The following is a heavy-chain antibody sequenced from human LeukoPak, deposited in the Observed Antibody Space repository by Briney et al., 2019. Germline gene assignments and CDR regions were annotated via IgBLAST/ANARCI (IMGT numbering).Heavy chain of an antibody. J-gene: IGHJ6*02. CDR1: GFTFSSYA. V-gene: IGHV3-23*01. Sequence: GGSLRLSCAASGFTFSSYAMSWVRQAPGKGLEWVSAISGSGGSTYYADSVKGRFTISRDNSKNTLYLQRNSLRAEDTAVYYCAKDPLWFGELIYCYYGMDVWGQGTTVTVSS. D-gene: IGHD3-10*01. CDR3: AKDPLWFGELIYCYYGMDV. CDR2: ISGSGGST.